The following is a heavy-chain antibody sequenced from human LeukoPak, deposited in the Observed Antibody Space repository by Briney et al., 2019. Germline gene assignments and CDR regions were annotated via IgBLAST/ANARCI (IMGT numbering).Heavy chain of an antibody. D-gene: IGHD7-27*01. CDR1: GGSINGGSYY. J-gene: IGHJ2*01. CDR3: ARDRNWGRGYFDL. Sequence: SQTLSLTCSVSGGSINGGSYYWSWIRQPAGKPLEWIGHIFTTGSTSYNPSRRTRVTISEDSSKDQFSLNLKSVTAADTAVYYCARDRNWGRGYFDLWGRGTLVIVSS. V-gene: IGHV4-61*09. CDR2: IFTTGST.